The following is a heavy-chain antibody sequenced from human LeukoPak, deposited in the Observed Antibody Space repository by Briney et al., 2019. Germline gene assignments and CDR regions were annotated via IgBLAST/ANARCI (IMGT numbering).Heavy chain of an antibody. CDR3: ARMDRGYCSSTSCYDY. J-gene: IGHJ4*02. Sequence: GGSLRLSCAASGFTFSNYGMHWVRQAPDRGLEWVAVIWYDGSDKYYTDSVKGRFTISRDNSKNILYLQMNSLRAEDTAVYYCARMDRGYCSSTSCYDYWGQGTLVTVSS. D-gene: IGHD2-2*01. CDR2: IWYDGSDK. V-gene: IGHV3-33*01. CDR1: GFTFSNYG.